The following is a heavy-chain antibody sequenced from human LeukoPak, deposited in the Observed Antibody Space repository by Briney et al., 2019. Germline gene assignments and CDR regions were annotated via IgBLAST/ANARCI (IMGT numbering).Heavy chain of an antibody. J-gene: IGHJ3*02. D-gene: IGHD3-3*01. CDR1: GGSISIGAYF. CDR2: IHNSGST. V-gene: IGHV4-31*03. CDR3: AAYRRGTVFGVPNGGAFDM. Sequence: PSETLSLTCTVSGGSISIGAYFWTWIRQLPGKGLEWIGFIHNSGSTYYNPSLESRVTIFIETSYNVFSLRLSSVTAADTAFYYCAAYRRGTVFGVPNGGAFDMWGQGTQVIVSS.